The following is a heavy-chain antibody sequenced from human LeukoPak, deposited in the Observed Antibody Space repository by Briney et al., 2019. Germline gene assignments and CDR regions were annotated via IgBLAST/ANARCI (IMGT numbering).Heavy chain of an antibody. CDR2: IYYSGTT. J-gene: IGHJ4*02. CDR1: GGSIPISTYY. D-gene: IGHD6-19*01. V-gene: IGHV4-39*07. CDR3: ARGTLYSGWSYYFDS. Sequence: SETLSLTCTVSGGSIPISTYYWGWVRQPPGKGLEWIGSIYYSGTTKYNPSLKSRVTISVDNSNNKFSLRLSSVAAADTALYYCARGTLYSGWSYYFDSWGQGTLVTVSS.